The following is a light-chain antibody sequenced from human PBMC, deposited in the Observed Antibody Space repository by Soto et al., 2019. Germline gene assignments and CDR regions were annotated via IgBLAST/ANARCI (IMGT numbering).Light chain of an antibody. Sequence: HSVLTQPACVSGSPGQSITISCTGTSSDVGIYNYVSWYQQHPGKAPKLMIYQVTNRPSGVSNRFSGSKSGNTASLTISGLQAEDEADYYCSSYTGSTNYVFGTGTKVTVL. CDR1: SSDVGIYNY. CDR2: QVT. CDR3: SSYTGSTNYV. J-gene: IGLJ1*01. V-gene: IGLV2-14*01.